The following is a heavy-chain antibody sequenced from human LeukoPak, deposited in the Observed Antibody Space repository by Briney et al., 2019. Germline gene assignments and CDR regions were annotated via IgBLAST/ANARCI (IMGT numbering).Heavy chain of an antibody. D-gene: IGHD3-22*01. CDR3: ARAPPHYYDSDVPSDY. V-gene: IGHV7-4-1*02. Sequence: ASVKVSCKASGYTFTSYAMNWVRQAPGQGLEWMGWINTNTGNPTYAQGFTGRFVFSLDTSVSTAYLQISSLKAEDTAVYYCARAPPHYYDSDVPSDYWGQGTLVTVSS. CDR1: GYTFTSYA. J-gene: IGHJ4*02. CDR2: INTNTGNP.